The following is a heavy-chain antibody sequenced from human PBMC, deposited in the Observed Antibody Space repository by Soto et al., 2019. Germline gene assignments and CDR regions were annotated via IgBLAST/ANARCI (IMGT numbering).Heavy chain of an antibody. CDR2: IYYSGNT. CDR3: ARIPVDTYMIYWSGP. CDR1: GDSVTSGNYY. J-gene: IGHJ5*02. V-gene: IGHV4-61*01. Sequence: LSLTCTVSGDSVTSGNYYWSWIRQPPGKGLEWIGYIYYSGNTNYSPSLKNRVTISLDTSKNQFSLNLNSVTAADTAVYYCARIPVDTYMIYWSGPWGQGTLVTVSS. D-gene: IGHD5-18*01.